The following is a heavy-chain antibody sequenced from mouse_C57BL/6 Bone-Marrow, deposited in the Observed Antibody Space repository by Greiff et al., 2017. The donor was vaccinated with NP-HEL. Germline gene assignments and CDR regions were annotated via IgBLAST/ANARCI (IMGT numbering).Heavy chain of an antibody. J-gene: IGHJ2*01. D-gene: IGHD1-1*02. CDR2: IDPSDSYT. CDR1: GYTFTSYW. CDR3: ARRRGGYYHDY. V-gene: IGHV1-50*01. Sequence: QVQLQQPGAELVKPGASVKLSCKASGYTFTSYWMQWVKQRPGQGLEWIGEIDPSDSYTNYNQKFKGKATLTVDTSSSTAYMQLSSLTSEDSAVYYCARRRGGYYHDYWGQGTTLTVSS.